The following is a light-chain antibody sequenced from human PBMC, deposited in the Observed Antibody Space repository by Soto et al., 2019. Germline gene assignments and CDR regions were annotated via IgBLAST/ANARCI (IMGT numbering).Light chain of an antibody. CDR2: GAS. V-gene: IGKV3-15*01. CDR1: QSVGSN. J-gene: IGKJ5*01. CDR3: QQRSNWPPIT. Sequence: EIVMTQSPATRSVSPVERATLACRASQSVGSNMAWYQQKPGQAPRLLFYGASTRSSGVPARFSGSESGTEFTLTISGLQSEDLAVYYCQQRSNWPPITFGQGTRLEI.